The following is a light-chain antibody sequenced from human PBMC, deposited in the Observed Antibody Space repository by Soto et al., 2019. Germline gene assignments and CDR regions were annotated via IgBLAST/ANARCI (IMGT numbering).Light chain of an antibody. CDR1: SSDVGGYNY. V-gene: IGLV2-8*01. Sequence: QSALTQPPSASGSPGQSVAISCTGTSSDVGGYNYVSWYQQHPGKAPKLMIYEVNKRPSGVPDRFSGSKSGNTASLTVSGLQAEDEADYYCSSYASSSNVFGTGTTVTVL. CDR3: SSYASSSNV. J-gene: IGLJ1*01. CDR2: EVN.